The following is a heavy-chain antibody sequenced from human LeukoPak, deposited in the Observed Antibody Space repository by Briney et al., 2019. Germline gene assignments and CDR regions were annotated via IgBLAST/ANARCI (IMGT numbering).Heavy chain of an antibody. D-gene: IGHD6-13*01. CDR1: RYTFNTYY. CDR2: INPSGGST. CDR3: ARDGSPARFDY. V-gene: IGHV1-46*02. J-gene: IGHJ4*01. Sequence: ASVEVSCKTSRYTFNTYYIHSVRQAPGQGLEWMGIINPSGGSTTYAPKFQGRVTMTRDTSTTTVYMELNNLKSEDTAVYYCARDGSPARFDYWGHGTLVTVSS.